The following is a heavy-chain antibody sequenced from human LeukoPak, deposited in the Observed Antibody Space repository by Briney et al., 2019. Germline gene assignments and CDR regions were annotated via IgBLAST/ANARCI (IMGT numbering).Heavy chain of an antibody. CDR3: ARTPTYCGGDCYYFDP. CDR1: GGSISSSGYS. Sequence: SETLSLTCAVSGGSISSSGYSWSWVRQPPGKGLEWIGYIHHTGSAYYNPSLKSRVTISVDRSKNQFSLKLSSVTAADTAMYFCARTPTYCGGDCYYFDPWGQGTLVTVSS. V-gene: IGHV4-30-2*01. CDR2: IHHTGSA. J-gene: IGHJ5*02. D-gene: IGHD2-21*02.